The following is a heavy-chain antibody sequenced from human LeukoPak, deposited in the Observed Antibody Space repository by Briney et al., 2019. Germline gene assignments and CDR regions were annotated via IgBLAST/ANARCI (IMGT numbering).Heavy chain of an antibody. Sequence: GGSLRLSCAASGFTSDDYGMSWVRQAPGKGLEWISAISGSGASTYYADSVKGRFTISRDNAKNSLYLQMNSLRAEDTAVYYCAELGITMIGGVWGKGTTVTISS. D-gene: IGHD3-10*02. J-gene: IGHJ6*04. V-gene: IGHV3-23*01. CDR1: GFTSDDYG. CDR3: AELGITMIGGV. CDR2: ISGSGAST.